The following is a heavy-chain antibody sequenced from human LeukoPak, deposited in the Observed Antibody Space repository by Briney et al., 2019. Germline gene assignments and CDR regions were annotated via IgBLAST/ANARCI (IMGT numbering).Heavy chain of an antibody. J-gene: IGHJ4*02. CDR2: IYWNDDK. V-gene: IGHV2-5*01. CDR3: AHTRNYYDSSGYSFDY. CDR1: GFSLSTSGVG. D-gene: IGHD3-22*01. Sequence: SGPTLVNPTQTLTLTCPFSGFSLSTSGVGVGWIRQPPGKALEWLALIYWNDDKRYSPSLKSRLTITKDTSKNQVVLTMTNMDPVDTATYHCAHTRNYYDSSGYSFDYWGQGTLVTVSS.